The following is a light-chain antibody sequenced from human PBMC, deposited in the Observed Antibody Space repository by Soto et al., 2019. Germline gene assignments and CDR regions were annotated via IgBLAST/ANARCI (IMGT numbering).Light chain of an antibody. Sequence: DVHMTQSPSSLSAAGGDRVTITCRASESIATWLAWYQQKPGQAPKHLIYDDSRLESGVPSRFSGGGSGTEFTLTISGLQPEDFATYYCHQYNSYFGPGTKLEI. J-gene: IGKJ2*01. CDR3: HQYNSY. CDR2: DDS. CDR1: ESIATW. V-gene: IGKV1-5*01.